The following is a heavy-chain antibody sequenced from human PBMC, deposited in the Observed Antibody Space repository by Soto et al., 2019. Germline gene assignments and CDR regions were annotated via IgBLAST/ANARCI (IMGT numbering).Heavy chain of an antibody. CDR3: ARGGGSSWDQLFDY. Sequence: SETLSLTCTVSGGSIGIYHWNWIRQPPGERLEWIGYIHSSGTANYNPSLKSRVTISVDPSQNLFSLRLSPVTAADTAVYYCARGGGSSWDQLFDYWGQGSPVTVSS. J-gene: IGHJ4*02. CDR2: IHSSGTA. V-gene: IGHV4-59*08. D-gene: IGHD6-13*01. CDR1: GGSIGIYH.